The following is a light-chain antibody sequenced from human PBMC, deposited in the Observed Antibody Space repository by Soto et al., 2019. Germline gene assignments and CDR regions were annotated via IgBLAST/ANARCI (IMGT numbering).Light chain of an antibody. CDR1: QSVGSN. J-gene: IGKJ1*01. CDR3: QQYNNWPPDRT. V-gene: IGKV3-15*01. CDR2: GAS. Sequence: EIVMTQSPATLSVSPGERATLSCRASQSVGSNLAWYQQKPGQAPRLLIYGASTRATCIPARFSGSGSGTDFTLTISSLQSEDFAIYFCQQYNNWPPDRTFGQGTKVEIK.